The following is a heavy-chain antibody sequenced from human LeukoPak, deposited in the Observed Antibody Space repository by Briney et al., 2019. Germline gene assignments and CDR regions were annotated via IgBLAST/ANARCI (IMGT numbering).Heavy chain of an antibody. CDR1: RGALSSFY. V-gene: IGHV4-4*09. J-gene: IGHJ6*03. Sequence: SETLSHTCTVSRGALSSFYWHWLRQPPGEGLEWIGYVSTSGSTNNNPSLNSRVTISVDTSKTQVSLNLASVTAADTAVYFCARTFWSGYYTSNPSDFYYYMDVWGKGTTVTVSS. CDR3: ARTFWSGYYTSNPSDFYYYMDV. D-gene: IGHD3-3*01. CDR2: VSTSGST.